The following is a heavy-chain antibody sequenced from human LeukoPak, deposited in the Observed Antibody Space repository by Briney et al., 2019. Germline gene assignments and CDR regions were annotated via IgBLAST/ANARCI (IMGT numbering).Heavy chain of an antibody. CDR3: ARGVAAAGGDY. J-gene: IGHJ4*02. Sequence: SETLSLTCAVYGGSFSGYYWSLIRQPPGKGLEWIGEINHSGSTNYNPSLKSRVTISVDTSKNQFSLKLSSVTAADTAVYCCARGVAAAGGDYWGQGTLVTVSS. D-gene: IGHD6-13*01. V-gene: IGHV4-34*01. CDR2: INHSGST. CDR1: GGSFSGYY.